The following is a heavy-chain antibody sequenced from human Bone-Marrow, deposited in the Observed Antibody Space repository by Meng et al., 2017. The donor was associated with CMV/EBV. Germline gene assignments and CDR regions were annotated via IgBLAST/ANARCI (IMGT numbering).Heavy chain of an antibody. V-gene: IGHV3-30*02. Sequence: GGSLRLSCAVSGFTFSTYAMHWVRQAPGKGLEWVAFIRYDGSNKYYADSVKGRFTISRDNSKNTLYLQMNSLRAEDTAVYYCARDRDTIFGVRRYNWFDPWGQGTLVTVSS. CDR3: ARDRDTIFGVRRYNWFDP. J-gene: IGHJ5*02. D-gene: IGHD3-3*01. CDR1: GFTFSTYA. CDR2: IRYDGSNK.